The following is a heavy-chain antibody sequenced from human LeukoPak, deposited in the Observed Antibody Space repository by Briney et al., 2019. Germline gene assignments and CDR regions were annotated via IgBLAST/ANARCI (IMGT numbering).Heavy chain of an antibody. CDR1: GYTFTGYY. V-gene: IGHV1-2*02. J-gene: IGHJ4*02. CDR2: INPNSGGT. Sequence: ASVKVSCKASGYTFTGYYMHWVRQAPGQGLEWMGWINPNSGGTNYAQKFQGRVTMTRDTSISTAYMELSRLRSDNTAVYYCASRGSMVRGVITNYFDYWGQGTLVTVSS. D-gene: IGHD3-10*01. CDR3: ASRGSMVRGVITNYFDY.